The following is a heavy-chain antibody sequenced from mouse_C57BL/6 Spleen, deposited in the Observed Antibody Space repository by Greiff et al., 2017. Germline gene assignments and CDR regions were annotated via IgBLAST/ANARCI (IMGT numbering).Heavy chain of an antibody. V-gene: IGHV1-75*01. CDR3: ARWGPYAMDY. J-gene: IGHJ4*01. CDR1: GYTFTDYY. Sequence: VQLQQSGPELVKPGASVKISCKASGYTFTDYYINWVKQRPGQGLEWIGWIFPGSGSTYYNEKFKGKATLTVDKSSSTDYMLLSSQTYEESAVYFCARWGPYAMDYWGQGTSVTVSS. CDR2: IFPGSGST.